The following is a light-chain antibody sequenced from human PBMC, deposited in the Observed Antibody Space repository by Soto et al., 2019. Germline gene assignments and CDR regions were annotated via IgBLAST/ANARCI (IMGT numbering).Light chain of an antibody. J-gene: IGKJ1*01. CDR1: QSVSSN. CDR3: QQYNNWPPKT. V-gene: IGKV3-15*01. Sequence: EIVMTQSPATLSVSPGERATLSCRASQSVSSNLAWYQQKPGQAPRLLIYGASTRATGIQARFSGSGSGTEYTLTISSLQSEDFAVYYSQQYNNWPPKTFGQGTKVEIK. CDR2: GAS.